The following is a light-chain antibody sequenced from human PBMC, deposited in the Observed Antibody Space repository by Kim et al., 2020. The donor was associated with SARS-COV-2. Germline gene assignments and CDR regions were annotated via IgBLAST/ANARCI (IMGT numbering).Light chain of an antibody. J-gene: IGLJ2*01. V-gene: IGLV3-19*01. CDR3: NSRDSNDYVV. CDR2: GKN. CDR1: ILRSYY. Sequence: VPLRQTVRITCQGDILRSYYATWHQQKPGQAPILVIYGKNNRPSGIPDRFSGSSSGNTASLTITGTQAGDEADYYCNSRDSNDYVVFGGGTQLTVL.